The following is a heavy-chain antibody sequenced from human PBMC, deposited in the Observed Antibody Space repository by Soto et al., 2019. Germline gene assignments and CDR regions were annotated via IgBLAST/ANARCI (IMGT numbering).Heavy chain of an antibody. CDR2: INPTRSVT. CDR3: GRVNDGNVGIDY. Sequence: PGGSLRLSCAASGFTFTSCWVHCVRQAPGEGLVWVSRINPTRSVTIYADSVKGRFTISRDTAKNTVYPQMNSLRGEDTAVYQFGRVNDGNVGIDYWGQGGLAADSS. CDR1: GFTFTSCW. J-gene: IGHJ4*02. V-gene: IGHV3-74*01. D-gene: IGHD1-1*01.